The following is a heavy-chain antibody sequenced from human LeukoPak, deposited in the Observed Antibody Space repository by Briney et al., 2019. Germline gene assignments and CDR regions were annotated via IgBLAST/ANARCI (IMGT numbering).Heavy chain of an antibody. CDR3: AKDRAVRGVITSDSGLGMDV. CDR1: GFTFSSYG. CDR2: ISYDGSNK. J-gene: IGHJ6*02. Sequence: GGSLRLSCAASGFTFSSYGMHWVRQAPGKGLEWVAVISYDGSNKYYADSVKGRFTISRDNSKNTLYLQMNSLRAEDTAVYYCAKDRAVRGVITSDSGLGMDVWGQGTTVTVSS. D-gene: IGHD3-10*01. V-gene: IGHV3-30*18.